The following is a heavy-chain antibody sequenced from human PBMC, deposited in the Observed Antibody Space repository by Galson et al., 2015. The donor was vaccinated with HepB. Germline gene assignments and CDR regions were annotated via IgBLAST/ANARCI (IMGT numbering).Heavy chain of an antibody. Sequence: SLRLSCAASGFTFSSYSMNWVRQAPGKGLEWVSSISSSSSYIYYADSVKGRFTISRDNAKNSLYLQMNSLRAEDTAVYYCAMGGFRAESAFDIWGQGTMVTVSS. CDR3: AMGGFRAESAFDI. J-gene: IGHJ3*02. D-gene: IGHD3-16*01. CDR2: ISSSSSYI. CDR1: GFTFSSYS. V-gene: IGHV3-21*01.